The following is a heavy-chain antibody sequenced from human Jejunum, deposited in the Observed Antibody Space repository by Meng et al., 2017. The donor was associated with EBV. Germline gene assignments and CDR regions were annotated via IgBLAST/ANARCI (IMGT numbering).Heavy chain of an antibody. CDR3: ASPPGGGTGGY. Sequence: GGFRGDMVNAGGSLEAACVGSGFTFSYHSISWMRQTPGKGLEWVSYISSGGTTIYYADSVKGRFTISRDNGKNSLYLEMNSLRADDTAMYYCASPPGGGTGGYWGQGTLVTVSS. CDR1: GFTFSYHS. CDR2: ISSGGTTI. J-gene: IGHJ4*02. V-gene: IGHV3-11*01. D-gene: IGHD2-8*02.